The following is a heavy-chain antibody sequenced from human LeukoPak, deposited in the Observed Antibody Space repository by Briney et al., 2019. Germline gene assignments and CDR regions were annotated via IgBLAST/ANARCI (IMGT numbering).Heavy chain of an antibody. CDR3: AKAHERYSSSWYVETFDY. J-gene: IGHJ4*02. CDR1: GFTFSSYA. CDR2: ISGSGGST. V-gene: IGHV3-23*01. Sequence: SGGSLRLSCAASGFTFSSYAMSWVRQAPGKGLEWVPAISGSGGSTYYADSVKGRFTISRDNSKNTLYLQMNSLRAEDTAVYYCAKAHERYSSSWYVETFDYWGQGTLVTVSS. D-gene: IGHD6-13*01.